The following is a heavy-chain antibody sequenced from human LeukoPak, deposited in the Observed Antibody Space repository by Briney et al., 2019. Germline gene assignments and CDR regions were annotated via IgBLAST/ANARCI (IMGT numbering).Heavy chain of an antibody. V-gene: IGHV1-8*03. J-gene: IGHJ4*02. Sequence: ASVKVSCKASGYTFTTLDINWVRQATGQGLEWMGWINPNSGNRGYAQKFGGRVTITRDTSISTAYMELSSLRYEDTAVYYCAIAAAGTNFDYWGQGTLITVSS. CDR3: AIAAAGTNFDY. CDR1: GYTFTTLD. CDR2: INPNSGNR. D-gene: IGHD6-13*01.